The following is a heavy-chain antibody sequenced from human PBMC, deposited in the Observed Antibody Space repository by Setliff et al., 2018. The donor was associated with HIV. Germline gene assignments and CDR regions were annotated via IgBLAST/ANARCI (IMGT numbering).Heavy chain of an antibody. CDR2: IIPIFGTG. CDR3: AREGRYCTNGVCYSDWYFDL. V-gene: IGHV1-69*05. Sequence: SVKVSCKASGGTFSNYAISWVRQAPGQGLEWMGGIIPIFGTGMYAQKFQGRVTITTDESTSTAYMELSSLRSEDTAVYYCAREGRYCTNGVCYSDWYFDLWGRGTLVTVSS. J-gene: IGHJ2*01. D-gene: IGHD2-8*01. CDR1: GGTFSNYA.